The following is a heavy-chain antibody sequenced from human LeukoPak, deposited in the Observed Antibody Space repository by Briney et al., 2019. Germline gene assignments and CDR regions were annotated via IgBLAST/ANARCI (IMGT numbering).Heavy chain of an antibody. CDR2: ISYNGRDI. V-gene: IGHV3-30*04. J-gene: IGHJ4*02. CDR3: ARGAYGSGSN. D-gene: IGHD3-10*01. Sequence: QPGRSLRLSCAGSGFTFSNNAMHWVRQAPGKGLEWVTFISYNGRDILYADSVKGRFTISRDNSKNTLYLQMNSLRAEDTAVYYCARGAYGSGSNWGQGTLVTVSS. CDR1: GFTFSNNA.